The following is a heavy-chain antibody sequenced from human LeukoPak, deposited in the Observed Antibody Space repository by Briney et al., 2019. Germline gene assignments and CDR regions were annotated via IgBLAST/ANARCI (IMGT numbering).Heavy chain of an antibody. D-gene: IGHD6-6*01. V-gene: IGHV4-39*01. J-gene: IGHJ4*02. Sequence: PSETLSLTCTVSGGSIGSSSYYWGWIRQPPGKGLEWIGSIYYSGSTYYNPSLKSRVTISVDTSKNQFSLKLSSVTAADTAVYYCTRIYVGSSTTYPYDYWGQGTLVTVSS. CDR1: GGSIGSSSYY. CDR2: IYYSGST. CDR3: TRIYVGSSTTYPYDY.